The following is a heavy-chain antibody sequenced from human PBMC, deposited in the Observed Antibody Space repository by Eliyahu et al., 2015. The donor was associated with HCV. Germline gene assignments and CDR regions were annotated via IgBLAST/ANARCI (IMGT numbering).Heavy chain of an antibody. CDR2: IHYSGST. CDR1: GASITSYY. V-gene: IGHV4-59*01. D-gene: IGHD6-19*01. J-gene: IGHJ5*02. Sequence: QVQLQESGPGLVKPSETXSLTCTXXGASITSYYWSWIRQPPGKGLXWXGFIHYSGSTNYNPSXKSRVTISVDTSKNQFSLNLTSVTAADTAMYYCASGGGGIAVTGTGGWFDPWGQGTLVTVSS. CDR3: ASGGGGIAVTGTGGWFDP.